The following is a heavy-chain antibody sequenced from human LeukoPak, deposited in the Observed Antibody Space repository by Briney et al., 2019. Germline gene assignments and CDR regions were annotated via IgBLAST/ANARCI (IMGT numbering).Heavy chain of an antibody. D-gene: IGHD6-19*01. V-gene: IGHV3-23*01. J-gene: IGHJ4*02. CDR1: GFTFSSYA. Sequence: GRSLRLSCAASGFTFSSYATSWVRQAPGKGLEWVSAISGSGGSTYYADSVKGRFTISRDNSKNTLYLQMNSLRAEDTAVYYCAKDPFGSSGWYTYFDYWGQGTLVTVSS. CDR3: AKDPFGSSGWYTYFDY. CDR2: ISGSGGST.